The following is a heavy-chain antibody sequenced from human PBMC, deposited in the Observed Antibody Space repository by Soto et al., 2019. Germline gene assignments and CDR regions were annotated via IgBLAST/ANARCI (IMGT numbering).Heavy chain of an antibody. D-gene: IGHD3-22*01. J-gene: IGHJ6*02. Sequence: GGSLRLSCAASGFTFSSYDMHWVRQATGKGLEWVSAIGTAGDTYYPGSVKGRFTISRENAKNSLYLQMNSLRAEDTAVYYCARGPDSSGYYYGYYYYGMDVWGQGTTVTVSS. V-gene: IGHV3-13*01. CDR2: IGTAGDT. CDR1: GFTFSSYD. CDR3: ARGPDSSGYYYGYYYYGMDV.